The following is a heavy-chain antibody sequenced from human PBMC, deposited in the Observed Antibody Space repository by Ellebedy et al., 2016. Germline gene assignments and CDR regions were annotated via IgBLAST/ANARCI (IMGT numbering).Heavy chain of an antibody. CDR3: ARANSGYDGFCDV. J-gene: IGHJ6*02. D-gene: IGHD5-12*01. V-gene: IGHV4-31*03. CDR2: IYYSGTT. CDR1: GGSISSSGYY. Sequence: SETLSLTXTVSGGSISSSGYYWSWIRQHPGKGLEWIGYIYYSGTTYYNPSLKSRVTISVDTSKNQFSLKLNSVTAADTAVYYCARANSGYDGFCDVWGQGTTVTVSS.